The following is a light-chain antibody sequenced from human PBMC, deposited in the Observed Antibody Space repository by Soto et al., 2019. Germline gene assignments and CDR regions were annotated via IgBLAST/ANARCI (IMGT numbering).Light chain of an antibody. CDR1: SSDVGGYNY. Sequence: QSALTQPRSVSGSPGQSVTISCTGTSSDVGGYNYVSWYQQHPGKAPKLMIYDVSKRPSGVPDRFSGSKSGNTASLTISGLQGEDEAEYYCCSYAGSYTFEVVFGGGTKVTVL. V-gene: IGLV2-11*01. CDR2: DVS. CDR3: CSYAGSYTFEVV. J-gene: IGLJ2*01.